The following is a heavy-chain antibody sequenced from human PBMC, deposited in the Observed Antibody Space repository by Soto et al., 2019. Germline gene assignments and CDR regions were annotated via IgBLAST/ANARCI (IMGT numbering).Heavy chain of an antibody. J-gene: IGHJ3*02. CDR1: GFSLSTSGVG. CDR2: IYWDDDK. V-gene: IGHV2-5*02. Sequence: QITLKESGPTLVKPTQTLTLTCTFSGFSLSTSGVGVGWIRQPPGKALEWLALIYWDDDKRYSPSLKSRHTITKDTSKNQVVLKMTNMDPVDTATYYCAHTHPSTICGVGLDAFDIWGQGTMVTVSS. D-gene: IGHD3-3*01. CDR3: AHTHPSTICGVGLDAFDI.